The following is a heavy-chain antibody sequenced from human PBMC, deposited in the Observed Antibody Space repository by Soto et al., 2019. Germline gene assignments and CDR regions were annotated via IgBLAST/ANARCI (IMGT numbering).Heavy chain of an antibody. D-gene: IGHD2-21*02. CDR3: ARDLGAYCGGDCTYDY. CDR2: ISAYNGNT. CDR1: GYTFTSYG. Sequence: ASVKVSCKASGYTFTSYGISWVRQAPGQGLEWMGWISAYNGNTNYAQKLQGRVTMTTDTSTSTAYMELRSLRSDDTAVYYCARDLGAYCGGDCTYDYWGQGTLVTVSS. J-gene: IGHJ4*02. V-gene: IGHV1-18*01.